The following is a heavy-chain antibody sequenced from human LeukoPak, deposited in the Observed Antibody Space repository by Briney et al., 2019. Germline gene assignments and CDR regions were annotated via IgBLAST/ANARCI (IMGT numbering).Heavy chain of an antibody. J-gene: IGHJ4*02. Sequence: GGSLRLSCAVSGFTVSTNYMTWVRQAPGKGLEWVSVIYSGGDTYYADSMKGRFTVSRDNSKNTLYLQMNSLRAEDTAVYYCARGGGGGNKFDYWGQGTLVTVSS. CDR1: GFTVSTNY. V-gene: IGHV3-53*01. CDR2: IYSGGDT. D-gene: IGHD1/OR15-1a*01. CDR3: ARGGGGGNKFDY.